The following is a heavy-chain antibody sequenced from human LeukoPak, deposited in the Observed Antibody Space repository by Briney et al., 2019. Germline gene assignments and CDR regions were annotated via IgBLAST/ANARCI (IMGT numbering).Heavy chain of an antibody. D-gene: IGHD2-21*01. CDR1: GGSISGDY. V-gene: IGHV4-59*01. CDR2: IYYTGAT. J-gene: IGHJ4*02. CDR3: ARLQGDSTAIFDY. Sequence: SETLTLTCAVSGGSISGDYWSWIRQPPGKGLEWVAYIYYTGATNYNPSLKSRVTISVDTSKNQFSLRMSSVTAADTAVYYCARLQGDSTAIFDYWGQGTLVSVSS.